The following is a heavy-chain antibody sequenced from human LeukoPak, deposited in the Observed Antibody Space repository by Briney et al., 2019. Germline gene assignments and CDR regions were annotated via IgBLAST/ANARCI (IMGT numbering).Heavy chain of an antibody. CDR3: ARMEDVDTAMPYFDY. Sequence: GASVKVSCKASGGTFSSYAISWVRQAPGQGLEWMGGIIPIFGTANYAQKFQGRVTITADESTSTAYMELSSLRSEDTAVYYCARMEDVDTAMPYFDYWGQGTLVTVSS. CDR2: IIPIFGTA. J-gene: IGHJ4*02. D-gene: IGHD5-18*01. CDR1: GGTFSSYA. V-gene: IGHV1-69*13.